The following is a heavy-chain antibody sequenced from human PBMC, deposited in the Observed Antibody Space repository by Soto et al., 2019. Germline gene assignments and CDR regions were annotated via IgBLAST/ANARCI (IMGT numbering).Heavy chain of an antibody. CDR3: ARDMDAGLVYYGMDV. J-gene: IGHJ6*02. V-gene: IGHV4-59*01. D-gene: IGHD3-10*01. CDR1: GGSISSYY. CDR2: IYYSGST. Sequence: SETLSLTCTVSGGSISSYYWSWIRQPPGKGLEWIGYIYYSGSTNYNPSLKSRVTISVDTSKNQFSLKLSSVTAADTAVYYCARDMDAGLVYYGMDVWGQGTTVTVSS.